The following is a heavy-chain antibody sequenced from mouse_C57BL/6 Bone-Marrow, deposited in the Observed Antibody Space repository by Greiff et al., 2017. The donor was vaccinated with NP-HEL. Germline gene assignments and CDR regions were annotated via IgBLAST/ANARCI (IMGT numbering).Heavy chain of an antibody. V-gene: IGHV14-3*01. CDR1: GFNIKNTY. Sequence: DVKLVESVAELVRPGASVKLSCTASGFNIKNTYMHWVKQRPEQGLEWIGRIDPANGNTKYAPKFQGKATITADTSSNTAYLQLSSLTSEDTAIYYCASFYYDPYYYAMDYWGQGTSVTVSS. CDR3: ASFYYDPYYYAMDY. D-gene: IGHD2-4*01. J-gene: IGHJ4*01. CDR2: IDPANGNT.